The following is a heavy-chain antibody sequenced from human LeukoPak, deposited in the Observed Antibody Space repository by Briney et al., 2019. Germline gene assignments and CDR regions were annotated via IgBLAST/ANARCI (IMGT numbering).Heavy chain of an antibody. D-gene: IGHD2-2*01. Sequence: GGSLRLSCAVSGFTISSYAMHWVRQAPGKGLEWVSGISWNSGSIGYADSVKGRFTISRDNAKNSLYLQMNSLRAEDTALYYCAKDTGPAAMGGYYYYGMDVWGQGTTVTVSS. CDR2: ISWNSGSI. CDR3: AKDTGPAAMGGYYYYGMDV. V-gene: IGHV3-9*01. J-gene: IGHJ6*02. CDR1: GFTISSYA.